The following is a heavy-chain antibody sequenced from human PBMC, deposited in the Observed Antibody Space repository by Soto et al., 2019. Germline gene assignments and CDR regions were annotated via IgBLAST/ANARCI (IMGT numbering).Heavy chain of an antibody. J-gene: IGHJ4*02. Sequence: GGSLRLSCAASGFTFSSYGMHWVRQAPGKGLEWVAVIWYDGSNKYYADSVKGRFTISRDNSKNTLYLQMNSLRAEDTAVYYCARDHSVAGQVIXYWGQGTLVTSPQ. CDR2: IWYDGSNK. CDR3: ARDHSVAGQVIXY. V-gene: IGHV3-33*01. CDR1: GFTFSSYG. D-gene: IGHD6-19*01.